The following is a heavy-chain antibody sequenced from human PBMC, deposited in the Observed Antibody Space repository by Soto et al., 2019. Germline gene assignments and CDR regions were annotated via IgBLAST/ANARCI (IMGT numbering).Heavy chain of an antibody. V-gene: IGHV4-34*01. D-gene: IGHD3-10*01. Sequence: QVQLQQWGAGLLKPSETLSLTCAVYGGSFSGYYWSWIRQPPGKGLEWIGEINHSGSTNYNPSLKSRVTISVDTSKNQFSLMLSSVTAADTAVYYCARNYYGSGSYVRYWGQGTLVTVSS. J-gene: IGHJ4*02. CDR3: ARNYYGSGSYVRY. CDR1: GGSFSGYY. CDR2: INHSGST.